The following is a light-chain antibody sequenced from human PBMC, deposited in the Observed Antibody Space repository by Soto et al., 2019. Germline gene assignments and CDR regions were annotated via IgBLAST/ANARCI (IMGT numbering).Light chain of an antibody. CDR2: GAS. V-gene: IGKV3-20*01. J-gene: IGKJ3*01. CDR1: QSVSSSY. CDR3: QQYGST. Sequence: EIVLTQSPGTLSLSPGERATLSCRASQSVSSSYLAWYQQNPGQAPRLLIYGASSRATGIPDRFSGSGSGTDFTLTISRLEPEEFAVYYCQQYGSTFGPGTKVDIK.